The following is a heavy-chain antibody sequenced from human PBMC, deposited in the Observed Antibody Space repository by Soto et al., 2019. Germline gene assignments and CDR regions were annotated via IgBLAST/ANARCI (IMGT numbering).Heavy chain of an antibody. CDR1: GFTFNTYS. Sequence: QVQLEESGGGVVQPGRSLRLSCEASGFTFNTYSMHWVRQPPGQGLEWLAAIWYDGTQKYYADSVKGRFIISRDNSKKTVYLEMNRLRAEDTAVYYCARAGGTTVTGLWHFDSWGQGTLVTVSS. D-gene: IGHD4-17*01. V-gene: IGHV3-33*01. J-gene: IGHJ4*02. CDR3: ARAGGTTVTGLWHFDS. CDR2: IWYDGTQK.